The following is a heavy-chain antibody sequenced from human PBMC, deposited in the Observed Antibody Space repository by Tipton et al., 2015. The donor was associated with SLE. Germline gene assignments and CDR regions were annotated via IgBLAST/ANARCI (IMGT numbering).Heavy chain of an antibody. J-gene: IGHJ3*02. V-gene: IGHV1-46*01. Sequence: QSGPEVKKPGASVKVSCKASGYTFTSYYMHWVRQAPGQGLEWMGIINPSGGSTSYAQKFQGRVTMTRDTSTSTVYMELSSLRSEDTAVYYCARGIMITFGGVIVIDAFDIWGQGTMVTVSS. D-gene: IGHD3-16*02. CDR1: GYTFTSYY. CDR2: INPSGGST. CDR3: ARGIMITFGGVIVIDAFDI.